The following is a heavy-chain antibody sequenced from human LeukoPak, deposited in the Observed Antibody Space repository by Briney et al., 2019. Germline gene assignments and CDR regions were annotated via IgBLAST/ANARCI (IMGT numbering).Heavy chain of an antibody. CDR2: IIPIVGIA. CDR1: GDTFSDYT. D-gene: IGHD3-10*01. J-gene: IGHJ5*01. Sequence: ASVKVSCKASGDTFSDYTVNWVRQGPGQGLEWVGRIIPIVGIATYAQKLQDRVTITADRSTSTAYMELSSLRSEDTAVYYCARGRYYGSGSKNWFDSWGQGTPVTVSS. CDR3: ARGRYYGSGSKNWFDS. V-gene: IGHV1-69*02.